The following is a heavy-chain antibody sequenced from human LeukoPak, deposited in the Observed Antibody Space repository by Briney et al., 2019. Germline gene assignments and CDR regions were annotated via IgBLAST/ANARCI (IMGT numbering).Heavy chain of an antibody. D-gene: IGHD4-23*01. CDR2: IYWDDDK. J-gene: IGHJ4*02. CDR3: AHRLPGNFDTLIQFWGDYFDS. V-gene: IGHV2-5*02. Sequence: KESGPTLVKPTQTLTLTCTFSGFSLSRNGEGVGWIRRPPGKALEWLALIYWDDDKRYSPSLKSRLTVTQDTSKNQVVLTLTNMDPVDTATYYCAHRLPGNFDTLIQFWGDYFDSWGQGTLVTVAS. CDR1: GFSLSRNGEG.